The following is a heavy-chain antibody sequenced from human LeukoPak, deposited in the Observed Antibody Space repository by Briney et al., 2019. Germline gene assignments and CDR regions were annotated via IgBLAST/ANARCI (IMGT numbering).Heavy chain of an antibody. CDR3: ARGNLMSVGAFDI. J-gene: IGHJ3*02. CDR2: IIPIFGTA. V-gene: IGHV1-69*13. Sequence: SVKVSCKASGGTFSSYAISWVRQAPGQGLEWMGGIIPIFGTAHYAQKFQGRVTITADESTSTAYMGLSSLRSEDTAVYYCARGNLMSVGAFDIWGQGTMVTVSS. CDR1: GGTFSSYA. D-gene: IGHD3-10*02.